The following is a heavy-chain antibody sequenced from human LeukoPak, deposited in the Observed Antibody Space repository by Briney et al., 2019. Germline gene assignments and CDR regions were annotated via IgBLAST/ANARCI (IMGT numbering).Heavy chain of an antibody. Sequence: PGGSLRLSCAASGFMFSSYGMNWVRQALGRRLEWVSYISPSSDSIYYADSLKGRSTISRDNAEHSLYLQMNSLRDEDTAVYYCARAMRSGYDYWGQGTLVTVSS. CDR2: ISPSSDSI. D-gene: IGHD5-12*01. J-gene: IGHJ4*02. CDR1: GFMFSSYG. V-gene: IGHV3-48*02. CDR3: ARAMRSGYDY.